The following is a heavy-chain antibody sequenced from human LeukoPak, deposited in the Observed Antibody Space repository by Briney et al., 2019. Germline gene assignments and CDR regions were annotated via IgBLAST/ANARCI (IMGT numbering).Heavy chain of an antibody. CDR3: ARWEVPAAMVLLGDWFDP. J-gene: IGHJ5*02. CDR2: INHSGST. D-gene: IGHD2-2*01. CDR1: GGSFSGYY. Sequence: SETLSLTCAVYGGSFSGYYWSWIRQPPGKGLEWIGEINHSGSTNYNPSLKSRVTISVDTSKNQFSLKLSSVTAADTAVYYCARWEVPAAMVLLGDWFDPWGQGTLVTVSS. V-gene: IGHV4-34*01.